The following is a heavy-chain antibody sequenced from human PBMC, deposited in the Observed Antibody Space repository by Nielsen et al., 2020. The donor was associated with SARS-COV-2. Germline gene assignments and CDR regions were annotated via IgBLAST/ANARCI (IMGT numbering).Heavy chain of an antibody. CDR1: GFTFSSYS. Sequence: GESLKISCAASGFTFSSYSMNWVRQAPGKGLEWVSSISSSSSYIYYADSVKGRFTISRDNAKNSLYLQMNSLRAEDTAVYYCARDAGPLNWFDPWGQGTLVTVSS. V-gene: IGHV3-21*01. CDR2: ISSSSSYI. J-gene: IGHJ5*02. D-gene: IGHD6-13*01. CDR3: ARDAGPLNWFDP.